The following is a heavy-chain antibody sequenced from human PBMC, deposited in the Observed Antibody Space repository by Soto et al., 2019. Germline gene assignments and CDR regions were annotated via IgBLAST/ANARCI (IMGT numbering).Heavy chain of an antibody. CDR1: GFSFSGSA. Sequence: EVELVESGGGLDQPGGSLKLSCAVSGFSFSGSAIHWVRQASGKGLEWVGRIRSKANSYATAYAASVKGRFTISRDDSKNTAYLQMNSLKTEDTAVYYCTRPGYSSGWYDLWGQGTLVTVSS. V-gene: IGHV3-73*02. J-gene: IGHJ5*02. D-gene: IGHD6-19*01. CDR3: TRPGYSSGWYDL. CDR2: IRSKANSYAT.